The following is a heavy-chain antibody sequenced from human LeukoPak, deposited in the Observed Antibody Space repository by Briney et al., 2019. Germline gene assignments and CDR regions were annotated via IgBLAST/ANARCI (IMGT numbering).Heavy chain of an antibody. CDR3: ARDQAVTRGYFDY. D-gene: IGHD4-17*01. J-gene: IGHJ4*02. V-gene: IGHV3-23*01. CDR2: ISGSGGST. CDR1: GFTFSSYA. Sequence: GGSLRLSCAASGFTFSSYAMSWVRQAPGKGLEWVSAISGSGGSTYYADSVKGRFTISRDNSMNTLYLQMNSLRAEDTAIYYCARDQAVTRGYFDYWGQGTLVTVSS.